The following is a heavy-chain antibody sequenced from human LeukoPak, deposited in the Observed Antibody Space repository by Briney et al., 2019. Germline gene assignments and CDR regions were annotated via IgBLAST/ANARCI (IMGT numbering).Heavy chain of an antibody. D-gene: IGHD2/OR15-2a*01. CDR2: IYYSGST. Sequence: PSGTLSLTCSVSGGSISAYYWNWIRQPPGKGLEWIGYIYYSGSTNYNPSLKSRVTISVDTSKNQFSLKLSSVTAADTAVYYCARAIYGFDAFHIWGQGTMVTVSS. J-gene: IGHJ3*02. CDR1: GGSISAYY. V-gene: IGHV4-59*01. CDR3: ARAIYGFDAFHI.